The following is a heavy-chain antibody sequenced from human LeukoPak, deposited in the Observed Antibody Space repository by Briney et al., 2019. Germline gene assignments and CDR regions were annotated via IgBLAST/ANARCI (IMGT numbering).Heavy chain of an antibody. V-gene: IGHV3-7*04. J-gene: IGHJ4*02. D-gene: IGHD2-2*01. CDR2: INQDGYEK. Sequence: GGSLRLSCAASGFTFSSYWMNWVRQAPGKGLEWVANINQDGYEKYYVDSVKGRFTISRDNAKNSLYLQMNSLRGEDTAVYYCARGLYCSSTSCQYFDYWGQGTLVTVSS. CDR1: GFTFSSYW. CDR3: ARGLYCSSTSCQYFDY.